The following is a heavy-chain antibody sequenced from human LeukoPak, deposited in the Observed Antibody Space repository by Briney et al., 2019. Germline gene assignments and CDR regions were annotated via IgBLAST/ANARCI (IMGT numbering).Heavy chain of an antibody. CDR3: ARFGSGINAYYYYYGMDV. D-gene: IGHD3-10*01. J-gene: IGHJ6*02. V-gene: IGHV3-48*03. CDR2: ISSRGTNV. Sequence: GGSLRLSCAASGFTFSSYEMNWVRQTPGKGLEWVSYISSRGTNVYYAQSVKGRFTISRDNAEGTLYLQMNSLRAEDTADYYCARFGSGINAYYYYYGMDVWGQGTTVTVSS. CDR1: GFTFSSYE.